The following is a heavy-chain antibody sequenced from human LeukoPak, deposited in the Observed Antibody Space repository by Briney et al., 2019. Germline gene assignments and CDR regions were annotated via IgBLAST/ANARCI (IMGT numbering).Heavy chain of an antibody. CDR1: GGSISSYY. J-gene: IGHJ4*02. Sequence: SSETLSLTCIVSGGSISSYYWSWIRQPPGKGLEWIGYIYYSGSTNYNPSLKSRVTILVDTSKNQFSLKLSSVTAADTAVYFCARGGVNIDYWGQGTLVTVSS. CDR2: IYYSGST. D-gene: IGHD3-10*01. CDR3: ARGGVNIDY. V-gene: IGHV4-59*01.